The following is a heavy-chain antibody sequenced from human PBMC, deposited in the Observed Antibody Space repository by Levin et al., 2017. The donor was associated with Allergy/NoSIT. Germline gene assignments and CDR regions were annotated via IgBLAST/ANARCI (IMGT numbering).Heavy chain of an antibody. CDR2: INHSGST. J-gene: IGHJ4*02. CDR3: ARESRYSYGPDKYYFDY. CDR1: GGSFSGYY. D-gene: IGHD5-18*01. Sequence: GSLRLSCAVYGGSFSGYYWSWIRQPPGKGLEWIGEINHSGSTNYNPSLKSRVTISVDTSKNQFSLKLSSVTAADTAVYYCARESRYSYGPDKYYFDYWGQGTLVTVSS. V-gene: IGHV4-34*01.